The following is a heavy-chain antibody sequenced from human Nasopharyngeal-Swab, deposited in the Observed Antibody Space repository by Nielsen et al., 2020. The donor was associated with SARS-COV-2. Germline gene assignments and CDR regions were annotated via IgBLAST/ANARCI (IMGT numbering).Heavy chain of an antibody. CDR3: AKAFDY. V-gene: IGHV3-30*18. J-gene: IGHJ4*02. Sequence: GGSLRLSCAASGFTFSSYGMHWVRQAPGKGLEWVAVISYDGSNKYYADSVKGRFTISRDNSKNTLYLQMNSLRAEDTAVYYCAKAFDYWGQGTLVTVSS. CDR1: GFTFSSYG. CDR2: ISYDGSNK.